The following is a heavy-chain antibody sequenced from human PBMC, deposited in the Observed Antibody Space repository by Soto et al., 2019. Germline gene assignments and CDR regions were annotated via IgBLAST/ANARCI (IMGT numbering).Heavy chain of an antibody. Sequence: ASVRVSCKASGYTFTSYYMHWVRQAPGQGLEWMGIINPSGGSTSYAQKFQGRVTMTRDTSTSTVYMELSRLRSEDTAVYYCARQLLILVVVAATSCFDPWGQGTLVTLSS. J-gene: IGHJ5*02. V-gene: IGHV1-46*01. CDR2: INPSGGST. CDR1: GYTFTSYY. D-gene: IGHD2-15*01. CDR3: ARQLLILVVVAATSCFDP.